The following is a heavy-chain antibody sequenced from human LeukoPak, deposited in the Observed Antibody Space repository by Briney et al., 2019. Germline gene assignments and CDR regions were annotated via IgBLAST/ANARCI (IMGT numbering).Heavy chain of an antibody. CDR1: GGTFSSYA. J-gene: IGHJ4*02. CDR2: IIPLFGTA. V-gene: IGHV1-69*06. D-gene: IGHD3-22*01. CDR3: ASSDSSGYYPYYFGY. Sequence: SVKVSCKASGGTFSSYAISWVRQAPGQGLEWMGGIIPLFGTANYAQKFQGRVTITADKSTSTAYMELSSLRSEDTAVYYCASSDSSGYYPYYFGYWGQGTLVTVSS.